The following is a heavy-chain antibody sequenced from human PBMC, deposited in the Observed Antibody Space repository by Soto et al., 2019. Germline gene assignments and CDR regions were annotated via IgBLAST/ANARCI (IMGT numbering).Heavy chain of an antibody. CDR3: AGGNCGGDCYFDY. Sequence: QVQLVQSGAEVKKPGASVKISCKASGYTFTSYYIHWVRQAPGQGLEWMGVINSGGGNTNYAQKFQGRVTMTRDTSTSTVYMELTSPRSDDTAVYYCAGGNCGGDCYFDYWGQGTLVTVSS. D-gene: IGHD2-21*02. J-gene: IGHJ4*02. CDR2: INSGGGNT. V-gene: IGHV1-46*01. CDR1: GYTFTSYY.